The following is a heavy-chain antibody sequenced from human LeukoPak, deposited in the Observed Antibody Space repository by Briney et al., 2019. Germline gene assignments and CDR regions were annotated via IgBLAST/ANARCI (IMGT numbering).Heavy chain of an antibody. CDR2: MNPNSGNT. CDR1: GYTSTSYD. CDR3: ARVPLGKWLVRGCFDY. Sequence: ASVKVSCKASGYTSTSYDINWVRQATGQGLEWMGWMNPNSGNTGYAQKFQGRVTMTRDTSISTAYMELSRLRSDDTAVYYCARVPLGKWLVRGCFDYWGQGTLVTVSS. D-gene: IGHD6-19*01. J-gene: IGHJ4*02. V-gene: IGHV1-8*01.